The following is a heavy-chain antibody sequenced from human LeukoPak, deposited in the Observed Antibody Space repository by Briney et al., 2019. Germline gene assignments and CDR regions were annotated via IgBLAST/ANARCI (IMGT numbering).Heavy chain of an antibody. CDR3: ARGPPLHDYGDY. J-gene: IGHJ4*02. CDR1: GYTFTGYY. V-gene: IGHV1-2*06. Sequence: GASVKVSCKASGYTFTGYYMHWVRQAPGQGLEWMGRINPNSGGTNYAQKFQGRVTMTRNTSISTAYMELSSLRSEDTAVYYCARGPPLHDYGDYWGQGTLVTVSS. D-gene: IGHD4-11*01. CDR2: INPNSGGT.